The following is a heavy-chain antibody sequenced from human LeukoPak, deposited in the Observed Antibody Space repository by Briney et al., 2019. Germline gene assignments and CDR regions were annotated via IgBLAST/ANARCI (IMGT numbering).Heavy chain of an antibody. V-gene: IGHV3-30*04. CDR3: ARSPERLGQGYLDS. J-gene: IGHJ4*02. Sequence: GGSLRLSCAASGFTFSSYSMHWVRQAPGKGLEWLTLISYHGSNKEYTDSVKGGFTISRDNSKNTLFLQMNSLRTEDTAIYFCARSPERLGQGYLDSWGQGTLVTVSS. CDR1: GFTFSSYS. D-gene: IGHD3/OR15-3a*01. CDR2: ISYHGSNK.